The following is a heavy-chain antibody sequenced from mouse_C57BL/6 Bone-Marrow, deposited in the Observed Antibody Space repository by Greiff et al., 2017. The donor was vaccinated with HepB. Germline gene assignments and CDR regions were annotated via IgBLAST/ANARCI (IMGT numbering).Heavy chain of an antibody. Sequence: EVKLMESGPGLVKPSQSLSLTCSVTGYSITSGYYWNWIRQLPGNILEWMGYISYDGSNNYNPSLKNLISITRDTSKNQFILKLNSVTTEDTATYYCARERLYLYAMDYWGQGTSVTVSS. CDR3: ARERLYLYAMDY. CDR1: GYSITSGYY. J-gene: IGHJ4*01. D-gene: IGHD5-1*01. CDR2: ISYDGSN. V-gene: IGHV3-6*01.